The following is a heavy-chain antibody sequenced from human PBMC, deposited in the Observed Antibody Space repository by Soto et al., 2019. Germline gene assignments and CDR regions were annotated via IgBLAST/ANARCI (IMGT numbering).Heavy chain of an antibody. V-gene: IGHV3-33*08. CDR1: GFTFSYYG. CDR3: ARDADTTGHYSHFDL. D-gene: IGHD3-9*01. J-gene: IGHJ4*02. CDR2: MHTGGNEK. Sequence: QVQLVESGGGVVQPGGSLRLSCAASGFTFSYYGFHWVRQAPGKGLEXXXXMHTGGNEKYYVDSVKGRFTVSRDDSRNMVYLEMSGLRAEDTAEYFCARDADTTGHYSHFDLWGRGALVAVS.